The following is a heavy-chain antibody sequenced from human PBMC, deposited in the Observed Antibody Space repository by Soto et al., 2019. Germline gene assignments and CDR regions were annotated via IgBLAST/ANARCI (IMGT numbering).Heavy chain of an antibody. Sequence: AASVKVSCKASGYTFTSYAMHWVRQAPGQRLEWMGWINAGNGNTKYSQKFQGRVTITRDTSASTAYMELSSLRSEDTAVYYCARDPGLWPEVCWFDPWGQGXLVTVSS. D-gene: IGHD2-21*01. CDR1: GYTFTSYA. CDR3: ARDPGLWPEVCWFDP. V-gene: IGHV1-3*01. CDR2: INAGNGNT. J-gene: IGHJ5*02.